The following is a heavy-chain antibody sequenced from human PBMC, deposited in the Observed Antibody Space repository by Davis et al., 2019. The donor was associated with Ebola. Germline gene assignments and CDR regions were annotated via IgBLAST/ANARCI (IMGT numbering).Heavy chain of an antibody. CDR3: ARGLLQLQRSTLDV. CDR1: GFTFSWHW. CDR2: ISSDGSTT. J-gene: IGHJ6*02. V-gene: IGHV3-74*01. D-gene: IGHD1-1*01. Sequence: LSLTCAASGFTFSWHWMHWVRQAPGKGLAWVSHISSDGSTTAYADSVKGRFTISRDDAKNTLYLQMDSLRADDTAVYYCARGLLQLQRSTLDVWGQGTTVTVSS.